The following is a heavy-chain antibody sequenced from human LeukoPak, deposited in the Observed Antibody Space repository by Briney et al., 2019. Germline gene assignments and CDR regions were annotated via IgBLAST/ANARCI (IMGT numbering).Heavy chain of an antibody. V-gene: IGHV4-39*07. CDR1: GGSISSSSYY. CDR3: ARGLDGYNFDY. D-gene: IGHD5-24*01. Sequence: SETLSLTCTVSGGSISSSSYYWSWIRQPPGKGLEWIGSIYHSGSTYYNPSLKSRVTISVDTSKNQFSLKLSSVTAADTAVYYCARGLDGYNFDYWGQGTLVTVSS. J-gene: IGHJ4*02. CDR2: IYHSGST.